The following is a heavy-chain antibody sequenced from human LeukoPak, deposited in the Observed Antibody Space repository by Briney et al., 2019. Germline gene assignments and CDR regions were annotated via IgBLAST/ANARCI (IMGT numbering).Heavy chain of an antibody. CDR3: ARESVTSGWYLY. D-gene: IGHD6-19*01. CDR1: GFTVSGNY. V-gene: IGHV3-53*01. CDR2: IYKEGNT. J-gene: IGHJ4*02. Sequence: GGSLRVSCAASGFTVSGNYMSWVRQAPGKGLQWVSTIYKEGNTFYADSVRGRFTLSRDNSKNTLYLQMNSLRAEDTAIYYCARESVTSGWYLYWGQGTLVTVSS.